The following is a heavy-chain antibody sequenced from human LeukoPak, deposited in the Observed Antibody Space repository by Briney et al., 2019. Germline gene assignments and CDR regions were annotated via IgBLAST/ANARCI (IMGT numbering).Heavy chain of an antibody. Sequence: PGGSLRLSCAPSGFIVSNNYMTWVRQAPGKGLEWVSVIYSGGSTYYADSVKGRFTISRDNSKNTLYLQMNSLRAEDTAVYYCAKVDVVVPAAINLPYYYYGMDVWGQGTTVTVSS. CDR1: GFIVSNNY. CDR2: IYSGGST. D-gene: IGHD2-2*01. CDR3: AKVDVVVPAAINLPYYYYGMDV. J-gene: IGHJ6*02. V-gene: IGHV3-53*01.